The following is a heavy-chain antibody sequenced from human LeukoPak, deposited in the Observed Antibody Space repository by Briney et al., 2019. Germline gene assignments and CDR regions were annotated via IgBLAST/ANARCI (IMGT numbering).Heavy chain of an antibody. Sequence: ASVKVSCKASGYTLTGYYMHWVRQAPGQGLEWMGWINPNSGGTNYAQKFQGRVTMTRDTSISTAYMELSRLRSDDTAVYYCARAFRSGTTGEDYWGQGTLVTVSS. J-gene: IGHJ4*02. D-gene: IGHD1-7*01. V-gene: IGHV1-2*02. CDR3: ARAFRSGTTGEDY. CDR1: GYTLTGYY. CDR2: INPNSGGT.